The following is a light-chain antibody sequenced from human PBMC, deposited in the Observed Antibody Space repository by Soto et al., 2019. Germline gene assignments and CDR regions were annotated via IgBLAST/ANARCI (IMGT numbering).Light chain of an antibody. J-gene: IGKJ5*01. CDR1: QNINSDY. CDR2: GAS. Sequence: ELVWTQSPGTMSLSPGESAPLSGRARQNINSDYFAWYQQNPGQAPRLLIVGASTRATGLPDRFSGSGAGAYFNLTISRLEPADFGVYYCKQYGSSHTFGQGTRLE. V-gene: IGKV3-20*01. CDR3: KQYGSSHT.